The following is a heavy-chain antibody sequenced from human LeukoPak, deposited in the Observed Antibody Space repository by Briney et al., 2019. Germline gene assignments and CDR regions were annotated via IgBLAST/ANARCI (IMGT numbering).Heavy chain of an antibody. D-gene: IGHD2-15*01. Sequence: GGSLRLSCAASGFTFSSYAMNWVRQAPGKGLEWVALISYDGSNKNYADSVKGRFTISRDNSKNTLYLQMNSLRAEDTAVYYCARDDCSGESCYRSWFDPRGQGTLVTVSS. V-gene: IGHV3-30-3*01. J-gene: IGHJ5*02. CDR1: GFTFSSYA. CDR3: ARDDCSGESCYRSWFDP. CDR2: ISYDGSNK.